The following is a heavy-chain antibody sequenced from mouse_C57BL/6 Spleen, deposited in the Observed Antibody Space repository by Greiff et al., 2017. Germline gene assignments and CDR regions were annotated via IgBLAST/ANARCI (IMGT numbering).Heavy chain of an antibody. J-gene: IGHJ4*01. CDR2: IIPANGNT. D-gene: IGHD2-5*01. CDR3: ASGSNYVGYYAMDY. Sequence: VQLQQSVAELVRPGASVKLSCTASGFNIKNTYMHWVKQRPEQGLEWIGRIIPANGNTKYAPKFQGKTTITADTSSHTAYLQLSSLTSEDTAIYYCASGSNYVGYYAMDYWGQGTSVTVSS. V-gene: IGHV14-3*01. CDR1: GFNIKNTY.